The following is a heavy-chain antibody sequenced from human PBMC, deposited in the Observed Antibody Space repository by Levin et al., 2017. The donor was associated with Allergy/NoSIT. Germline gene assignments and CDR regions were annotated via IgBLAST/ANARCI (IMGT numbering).Heavy chain of an antibody. V-gene: IGHV1-69*01. CDR2: IDPDVGST. CDR3: VTRSAYGYGHYCCDY. Sequence: GGSLRLSCKASGGTFSHYSLSWVRQAPGQGFEWMGGIDPDVGSTNYAQTFHGRVTITADESTSTANMELSSLRSDDTAVYYCVTRSAYGYGHYCCDYWGQGTLVTVSS. D-gene: IGHD5-18*01. CDR1: GGTFSHYS. J-gene: IGHJ4*02.